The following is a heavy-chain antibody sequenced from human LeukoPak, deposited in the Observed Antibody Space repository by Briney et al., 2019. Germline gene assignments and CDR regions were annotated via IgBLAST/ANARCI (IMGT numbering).Heavy chain of an antibody. J-gene: IGHJ4*02. D-gene: IGHD6-19*01. CDR2: MNPNSGNT. CDR3: ARLIRSYSGGWPFDY. V-gene: IGHV1-8*03. CDR1: GYTFTSYD. Sequence: ASVKVSCKASGYTFTSYDINWVRQATGQGLEWMGWMNPNSGNTGYAQKFQGRVTITRNTSISTAYMELSSLRSEDTAVYYCARLIRSYSGGWPFDYWGQGTLVPVSS.